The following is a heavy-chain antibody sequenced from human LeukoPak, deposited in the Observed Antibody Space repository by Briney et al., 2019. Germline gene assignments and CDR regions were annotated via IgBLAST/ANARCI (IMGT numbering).Heavy chain of an antibody. J-gene: IGHJ4*02. V-gene: IGHV4-4*08. CDR2: THHSGNT. CDR1: GDSVSGYF. D-gene: IGHD3-9*01. CDR3: ANTSRLVRGYYFDY. Sequence: SETLSLTCIVSGDSVSGYFWNWIRQPPGKGLEWIGYTHHSGNTLYNPSLKSRVTISVDTSKNQFSLKLSSVTAADTAVYYCANTSRLVRGYYFDYWGQGTLVTVSS.